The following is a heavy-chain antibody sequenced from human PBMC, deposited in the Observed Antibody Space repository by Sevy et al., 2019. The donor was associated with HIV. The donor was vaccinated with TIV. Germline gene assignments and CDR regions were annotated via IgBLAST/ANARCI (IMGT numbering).Heavy chain of an antibody. Sequence: ASVKVSCKASSYTFRNYGITWVRQAPGQGLEWVGWISGFNGNTKYAKKFQGRVTVTTDTSTTTLYMELRSLRSDDTAVYYCARGYSSTYYGSVDYWGQGTLVTVSS. CDR3: ARGYSSTYYGSVDY. J-gene: IGHJ4*02. V-gene: IGHV1-18*01. CDR2: ISGFNGNT. CDR1: SYTFRNYG. D-gene: IGHD6-13*01.